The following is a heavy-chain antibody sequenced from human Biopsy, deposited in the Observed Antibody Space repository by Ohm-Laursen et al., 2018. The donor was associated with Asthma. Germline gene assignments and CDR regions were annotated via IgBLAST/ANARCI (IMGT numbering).Heavy chain of an antibody. V-gene: IGHV1-3*04. CDR3: ARTYYDFLTGQVKDVFGV. D-gene: IGHD3-9*01. J-gene: IGHJ3*01. CDR1: GYNFISFA. CDR2: VNTGNGDT. Sequence: ASVKVSCKASGYNFISFAIHWVRQAPGQRLEWMGWVNTGNGDTKYSQKFQGRVTITRDTSASTAYVELRSLRSEDTATYYCARTYYDFLTGQVKDVFGVWGQGTMVIISS.